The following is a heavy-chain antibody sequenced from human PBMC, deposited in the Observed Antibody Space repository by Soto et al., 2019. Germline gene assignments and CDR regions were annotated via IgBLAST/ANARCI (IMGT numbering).Heavy chain of an antibody. V-gene: IGHV3-30*18. CDR1: GFTFSSYG. Sequence: QVQLVEAGGGVVQPGRSLRLSCAASGFTFSSYGMHWVRQAPGKGLEWVAVISYDGSNKNYADSVKGRLTISRDNSKNTVDQQMYGPGDEDTGVYYCAKDTYYHDSSGYSVFDYWGQGTLVTVSS. CDR3: AKDTYYHDSSGYSVFDY. CDR2: ISYDGSNK. J-gene: IGHJ4*02. D-gene: IGHD3-22*01.